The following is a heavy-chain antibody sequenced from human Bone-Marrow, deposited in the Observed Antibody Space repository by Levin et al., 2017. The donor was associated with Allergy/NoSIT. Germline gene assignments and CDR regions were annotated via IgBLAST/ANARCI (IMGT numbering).Heavy chain of an antibody. V-gene: IGHV1-2*02. J-gene: IGHJ4*02. CDR3: ARDRSGQQLVYYFDY. Sequence: ASVKVSCKASGYTFTGYYMHWVRQAPGQGLEWMGWINPNSGGTNYAQKFQGRVTMTRDTSISTAYMELSRLRPDDTAVYYCARDRSGQQLVYYFDYWGQGTLVTVSS. D-gene: IGHD6-13*01. CDR2: INPNSGGT. CDR1: GYTFTGYY.